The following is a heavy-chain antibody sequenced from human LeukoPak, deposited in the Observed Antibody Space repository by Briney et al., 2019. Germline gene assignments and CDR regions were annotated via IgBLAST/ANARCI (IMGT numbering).Heavy chain of an antibody. CDR2: IYSDGRT. CDR1: EFSVVNNY. J-gene: IGHJ3*01. CDR3: ATHSDFWRARGFDV. Sequence: GGSLRLSCAASEFSVVNNYMSWVRQAPGKGLEWVSVIYSDGRTSSADSVKGRFTISRDNSKNTVSLQMNSLRVEDTAVYYCATHSDFWRARGFDVWGQGTWVTVSS. D-gene: IGHD3-3*01. V-gene: IGHV3-53*01.